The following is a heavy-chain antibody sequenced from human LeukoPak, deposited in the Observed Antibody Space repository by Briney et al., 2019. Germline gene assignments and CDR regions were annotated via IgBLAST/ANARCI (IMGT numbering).Heavy chain of an antibody. J-gene: IGHJ4*02. Sequence: SETLSLTCTVSGGSVSNYYWSWIRQSPGKGLEWIGYIYYTETSYNPSLKSRVTISADTSKNQFSLKLYSVTAADTAVYYCATRKLGNNYWGQGTLVTVSS. D-gene: IGHD7-27*01. CDR2: IYYTET. V-gene: IGHV4-59*02. CDR3: ATRKLGNNY. CDR1: GGSVSNYY.